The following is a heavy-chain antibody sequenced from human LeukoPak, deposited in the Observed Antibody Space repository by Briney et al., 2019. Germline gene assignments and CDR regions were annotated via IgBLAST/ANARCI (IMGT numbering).Heavy chain of an antibody. CDR3: TRVFRTYYYDSSGYYGPLDY. J-gene: IGHJ4*02. D-gene: IGHD3-22*01. Sequence: ASVKVSCKASGYTFTSYYMHWVRQAPGQGLEWMGIINPSGGSTSYAQKFQGRVTMTRDTSTSTVYMELSSLRSEDTAVYYCTRVFRTYYYDSSGYYGPLDYWGQGTLVTVSS. CDR2: INPSGGST. CDR1: GYTFTSYY. V-gene: IGHV1-46*01.